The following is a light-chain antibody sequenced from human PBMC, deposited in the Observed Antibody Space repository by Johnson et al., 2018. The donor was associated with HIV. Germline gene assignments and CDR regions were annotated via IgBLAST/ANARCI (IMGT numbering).Light chain of an antibody. CDR1: NSNIGNNY. CDR2: DNN. V-gene: IGLV1-51*01. J-gene: IGLJ1*01. CDR3: GTWDSSLSAYV. Sequence: HSVLTQPPSVSAAPGQKVTISCSGSNSNIGNNYVSWYQQVPGTAPKLLIYDNNKRPSGIPDRFCGSKSGTSATLGITGLQTGDEADYYCGTWDSSLSAYVFGTGTKVTAL.